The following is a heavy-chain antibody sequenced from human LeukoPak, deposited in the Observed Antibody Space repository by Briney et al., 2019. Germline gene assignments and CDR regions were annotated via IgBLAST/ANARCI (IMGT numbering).Heavy chain of an antibody. V-gene: IGHV3-33*01. CDR2: IWYDGSNK. CDR1: GFTFSSYG. Sequence: PGRSLRLSCAASGFTFSSYGMHWVRQAPGKGLEWVAVIWYDGSNKYYADSVKGRFTISRDNSKNTPYLQMNSLRAEDTAVYYCASRWWSNERGTYYYGMDVWGQGTTVTVSS. CDR3: ASRWWSNERGTYYYGMDV. J-gene: IGHJ6*02. D-gene: IGHD2-15*01.